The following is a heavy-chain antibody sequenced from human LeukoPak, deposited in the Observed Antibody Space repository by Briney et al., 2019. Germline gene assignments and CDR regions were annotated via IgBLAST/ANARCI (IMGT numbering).Heavy chain of an antibody. CDR2: ITASGGST. CDR3: AKSSAWYPYFDY. Sequence: GGSLRLSCAASGFTFSTYAMNWVRQAPGKGLEWASTITASGGSTYYADSVKGRFTISRDNSKNTLYLQMNSLRAEDTAVYYCAKSSAWYPYFDYWGQGTLVTVSS. D-gene: IGHD6-19*01. J-gene: IGHJ4*02. V-gene: IGHV3-23*01. CDR1: GFTFSTYA.